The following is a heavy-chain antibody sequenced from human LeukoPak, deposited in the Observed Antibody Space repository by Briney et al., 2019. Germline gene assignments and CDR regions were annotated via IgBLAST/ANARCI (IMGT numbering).Heavy chain of an antibody. CDR1: GASVTSGIYY. J-gene: IGHJ4*02. CDR2: MHHSGST. V-gene: IGHV4-61*01. CDR3: AGVRTAGTGPDC. D-gene: IGHD6-13*01. Sequence: PSETLSLTCTVSGASVTSGIYYWSWIRQPPGKGLEWIGFMHHSGSTSHHPSLQNRVTMSVDTSKNQLSLNLTSATAVDTAMYFCAGVRTAGTGPDCWGQGTLVTVSS.